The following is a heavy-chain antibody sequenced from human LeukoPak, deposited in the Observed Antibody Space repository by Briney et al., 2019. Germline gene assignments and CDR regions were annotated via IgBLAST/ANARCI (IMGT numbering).Heavy chain of an antibody. CDR2: IRSKANSYAT. J-gene: IGHJ4*02. CDR1: GFIFSDHY. Sequence: GGSLRLSCAASGFIFSDHYMDWVRQAPGKGLEWVGRIRSKANSYATAYAASVKGRFTISRDDSKNTAYLQMNSLKTEDTAVYYCTRLFGEHDYWGQGTLVTVSS. D-gene: IGHD3-10*01. V-gene: IGHV3-73*01. CDR3: TRLFGEHDY.